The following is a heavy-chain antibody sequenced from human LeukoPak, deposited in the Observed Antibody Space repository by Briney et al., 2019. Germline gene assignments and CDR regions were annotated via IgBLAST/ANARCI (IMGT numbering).Heavy chain of an antibody. D-gene: IGHD6-19*01. CDR2: ISYDGSNK. V-gene: IGHV3-30*04. CDR3: ARERGQWLVQGIDY. Sequence: GRSLRLSCAASGFTFSSYAMPWVRQAPGKGLEWVAVISYDGSNKYYADSVKGPFTISRDKSKNTLYLQMNSLRGEDPGVYYCARERGQWLVQGIDYWGQGTLVTVSS. CDR1: GFTFSSYA. J-gene: IGHJ4*02.